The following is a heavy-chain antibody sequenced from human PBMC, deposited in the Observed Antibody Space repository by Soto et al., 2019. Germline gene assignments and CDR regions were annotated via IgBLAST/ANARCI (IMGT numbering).Heavy chain of an antibody. CDR3: AKDLSSYMDV. Sequence: GGSLRLSCAASGFFFSSYAMSWVRQAPGKGLEWVSAITNSGGSTYYADSVRGRFTISRDNSKNTLYLQMNSLRAEDTAVYYCAKDLSSYMDVWGKGTTVTVSS. CDR2: ITNSGGST. V-gene: IGHV3-23*01. CDR1: GFFFSSYA. J-gene: IGHJ6*03. D-gene: IGHD3-16*02.